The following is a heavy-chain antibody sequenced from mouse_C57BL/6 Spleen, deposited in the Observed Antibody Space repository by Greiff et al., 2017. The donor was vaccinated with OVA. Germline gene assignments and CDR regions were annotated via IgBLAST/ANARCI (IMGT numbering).Heavy chain of an antibody. Sequence: QVQLQQSGPELVKPGASVKISCKASGYAFSSSWMNWVKQRPGKGLEWIGRIYPGDGDTNYNGKFKGKATLTADKSSSTAYVQLSSLTSEDSAVYFCARVTTVEGFDYWGQGTTLTVSS. J-gene: IGHJ2*01. V-gene: IGHV1-82*01. CDR3: ARVTTVEGFDY. CDR2: IYPGDGDT. D-gene: IGHD1-1*01. CDR1: GYAFSSSW.